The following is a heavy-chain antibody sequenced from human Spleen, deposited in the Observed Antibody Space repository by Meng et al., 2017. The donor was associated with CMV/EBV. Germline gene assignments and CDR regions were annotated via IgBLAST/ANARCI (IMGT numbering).Heavy chain of an antibody. CDR3: AKGTWGDYYYGMDV. CDR1: GGSFSGYY. V-gene: IGHV3-23*03. Sequence: ETLSLTCAVYGGSFSGYYWSWIRQPPGKGLEWVSFIYSSGSSTFYGDSVKGRFTISRDNSRNTLYLQMNSLRADDTAVYYCAKGTWGDYYYGMDVWGQGTTVTVSS. J-gene: IGHJ6*02. CDR2: IYSSGSST. D-gene: IGHD3-16*01.